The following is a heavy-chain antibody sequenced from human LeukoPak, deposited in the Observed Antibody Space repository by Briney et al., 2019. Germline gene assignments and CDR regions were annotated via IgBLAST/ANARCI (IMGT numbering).Heavy chain of an antibody. Sequence: SETLSLTCTVSGYSISSGYYWGWIRQPPGKGLEWIGSIYHSGSTYYNPSLKSRVTISVDTSKNQFSLKLSSVTAADTAVYYCARFRARSSWAFDYWGQGTLVTVSS. V-gene: IGHV4-38-2*02. J-gene: IGHJ4*02. D-gene: IGHD6-13*01. CDR3: ARFRARSSWAFDY. CDR2: IYHSGST. CDR1: GYSISSGYY.